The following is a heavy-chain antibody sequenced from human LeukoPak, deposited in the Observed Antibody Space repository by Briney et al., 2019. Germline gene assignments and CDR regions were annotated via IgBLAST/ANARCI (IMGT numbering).Heavy chain of an antibody. V-gene: IGHV3-74*01. J-gene: IGHJ4*02. CDR2: INSDGSST. CDR1: GFTFSSYW. D-gene: IGHD3-9*01. Sequence: GGSLRLSCAASGFTFSSYWMHWVRQAPGKGLVWVSRINSDGSSTSYADSVKGRFTISRDNAKNTLYLQMNSLRAEDTAVYYCARATGLRYFDDYFDYWGQGTLVTVSS. CDR3: ARATGLRYFDDYFDY.